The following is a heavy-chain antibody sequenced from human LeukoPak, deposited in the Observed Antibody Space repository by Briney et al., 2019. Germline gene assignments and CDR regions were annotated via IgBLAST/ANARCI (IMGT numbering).Heavy chain of an antibody. CDR3: AKAASSSWPSYYYGMDV. J-gene: IGHJ6*02. Sequence: GGSLRLSCAASGFIFSSYSMSWVRQAPGMGLEWVSVITGSGGNTYYADSVKGRFTISKDNSKNPVYLQMSSLRVDDTAVYYCAKAASSSWPSYYYGMDVWGQGTTVTVSS. CDR1: GFIFSSYS. CDR2: ITGSGGNT. V-gene: IGHV3-23*01. D-gene: IGHD6-13*01.